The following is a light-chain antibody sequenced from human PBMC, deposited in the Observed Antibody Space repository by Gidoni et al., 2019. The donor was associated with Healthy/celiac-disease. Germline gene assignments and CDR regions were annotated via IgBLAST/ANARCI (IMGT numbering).Light chain of an antibody. CDR3: QQRSNWPPLT. Sequence: EILLTQSPATLSLSPGERATLSCRASQSVSSYLAWYQQKPGQAPRLLIYGASNRATGIPARFSGSGSGTDFTLTISSLEPEDFAVYYCQQRSNWPPLTFGGGTKVEIK. V-gene: IGKV3-11*01. CDR2: GAS. J-gene: IGKJ4*01. CDR1: QSVSSY.